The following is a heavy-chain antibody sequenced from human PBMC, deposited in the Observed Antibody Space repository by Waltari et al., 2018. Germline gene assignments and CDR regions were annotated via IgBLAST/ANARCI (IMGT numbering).Heavy chain of an antibody. Sequence: QVHLGQSGGEVKKPGASVKVSCKASNYTFGNYGISWVRHTPGQGLEWMGWIKPKSRDTNYAQKFKGRITMTRDTSINTVYLELKRLTSADTAVYFCARDWGVVAAYNAFDFWGQGTLVTVSS. CDR2: IKPKSRDT. V-gene: IGHV1-2*02. CDR1: NYTFGNYG. J-gene: IGHJ4*02. D-gene: IGHD2-21*01. CDR3: ARDWGVVAAYNAFDF.